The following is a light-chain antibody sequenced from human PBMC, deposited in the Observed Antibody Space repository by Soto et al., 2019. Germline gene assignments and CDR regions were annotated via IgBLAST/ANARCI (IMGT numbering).Light chain of an antibody. CDR1: SSNVGAYNY. J-gene: IGLJ3*02. Sequence: QSVLTQPRSVSGSPGQSVTISCTGTSSNVGAYNYVSWYQQYPGKGPRLMIYDVSKWPSGVPDRFSGSKSGNTASLTISGLQAEDEADYYCCSYAGNSLWVFGGGPKVTVL. V-gene: IGLV2-11*01. CDR3: CSYAGNSLWV. CDR2: DVS.